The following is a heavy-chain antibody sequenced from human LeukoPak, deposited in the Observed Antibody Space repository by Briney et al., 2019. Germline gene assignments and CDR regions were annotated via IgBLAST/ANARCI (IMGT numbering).Heavy chain of an antibody. CDR3: ASGPTVAVVY. J-gene: IGHJ4*02. D-gene: IGHD6-19*01. Sequence: GGSLRLSCAASGFTFSSYEMNWVRQAPGKGLEWVSYISSSGSTIYYADSVKARFTISRDNAKNSLYLQMNSLRAEDTAVYYCASGPTVAVVYWGQGTLVTVSS. CDR2: ISSSGSTI. V-gene: IGHV3-48*03. CDR1: GFTFSSYE.